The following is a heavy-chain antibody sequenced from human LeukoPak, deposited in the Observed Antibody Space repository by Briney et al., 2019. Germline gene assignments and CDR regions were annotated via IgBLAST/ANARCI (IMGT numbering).Heavy chain of an antibody. D-gene: IGHD3-22*01. CDR2: IGLDERST. J-gene: IGHJ4*02. CDR3: VRDLGYDRSGVWQKYFDS. V-gene: IGHV3-74*01. Sequence: GGSLRLSCATSGFTFSPFWIHWVRQGPGKGLEWVSRIGLDERSTNYADSVKGRFTISRDNTKSTVYLQMNGLGADDTAVYYCVRDLGYDRSGVWQKYFDSWGQGTLVTVSS. CDR1: GFTFSPFW.